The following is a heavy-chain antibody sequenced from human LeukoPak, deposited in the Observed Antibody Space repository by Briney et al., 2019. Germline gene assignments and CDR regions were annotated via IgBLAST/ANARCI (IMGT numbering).Heavy chain of an antibody. D-gene: IGHD5-12*01. CDR1: GFTFSSYS. Sequence: GGSLGLSCAASGFTFSSYSMNWVRQAPGKGLEWISSISSSSSYIYYADSVKGRFTISRDNAKNSLYLQMNSLRAEDTAVFYCARAQEVATEFDYWGQGTLVTVSS. V-gene: IGHV3-21*01. J-gene: IGHJ4*02. CDR3: ARAQEVATEFDY. CDR2: ISSSSSYI.